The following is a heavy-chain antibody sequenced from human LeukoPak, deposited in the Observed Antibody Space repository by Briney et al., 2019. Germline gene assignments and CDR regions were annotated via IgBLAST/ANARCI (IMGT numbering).Heavy chain of an antibody. Sequence: GGSLRLSCAASGFTVSSNYMSWVRQAPGKGLEWVSVMYSGGNTYYADSVKGRFTVSRDNSKNTLYLQMNGLRAEDTAVYYCAKRGEDPVDLDYWGQGTLVTVSS. CDR2: MYSGGNT. CDR3: AKRGEDPVDLDY. CDR1: GFTVSSNY. D-gene: IGHD3-16*01. V-gene: IGHV3-53*01. J-gene: IGHJ4*02.